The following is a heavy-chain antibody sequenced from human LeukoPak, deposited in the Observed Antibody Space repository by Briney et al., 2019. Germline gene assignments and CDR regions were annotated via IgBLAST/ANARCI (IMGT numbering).Heavy chain of an antibody. CDR1: GFTFSSYA. J-gene: IGHJ4*02. Sequence: GGSLRLSCSASGFTFSSYAMSWVRQAPGKGLEWVSAIGTSGDRTFYADSVKGRFTISRDNSKNTLYLQMSSLRAEDTAVYYCARDRPYFDYWGQGTLVTVSS. V-gene: IGHV3-23*01. CDR2: IGTSGDRT. CDR3: ARDRPYFDY.